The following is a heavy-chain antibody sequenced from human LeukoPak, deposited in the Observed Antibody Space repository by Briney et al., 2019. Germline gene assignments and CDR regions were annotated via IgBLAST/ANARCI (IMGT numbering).Heavy chain of an antibody. CDR1: GGSIGSSSYY. Sequence: SETLSLTCTVSGGSIGSSSYYWGWIRQPPGKGLEWIGSISDSGSTYYNPSLKSRVTISVDASKNQFSLKLSSVTAADTAVYYCARHFEYSSGWEYWYFDLWGRGTLVTVSS. J-gene: IGHJ2*01. D-gene: IGHD6-19*01. CDR3: ARHFEYSSGWEYWYFDL. V-gene: IGHV4-39*01. CDR2: ISDSGST.